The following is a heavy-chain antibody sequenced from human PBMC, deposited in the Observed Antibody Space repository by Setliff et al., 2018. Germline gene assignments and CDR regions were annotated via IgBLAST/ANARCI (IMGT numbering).Heavy chain of an antibody. Sequence: EGSLRLSCAASGYPFSNAWMSWVRQAPGKGLEWVGRIKSKSEGGTTDQAAPVKGRFTVSRDDSKNTLYLHMNSLKTEDTAMYYCTGGGHAFDIWGQGTMVTV. V-gene: IGHV3-15*01. CDR1: GYPFSNAW. J-gene: IGHJ3*02. CDR3: TGGGHAFDI. D-gene: IGHD3-16*01. CDR2: IKSKSEGGTT.